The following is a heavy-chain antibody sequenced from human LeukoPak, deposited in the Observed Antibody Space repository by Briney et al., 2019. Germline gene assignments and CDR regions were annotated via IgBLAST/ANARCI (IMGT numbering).Heavy chain of an antibody. CDR3: ARVYHSGNQREFDY. CDR2: IYHGGNT. J-gene: IGHJ4*02. V-gene: IGHV4-4*02. D-gene: IGHD4-23*01. Sequence: SETLSLTCAVSGGSISSPNWWSWVRQPPGKGLAWIGEIYHGGNTNYNPSLKSRVAISVDKSKNQFSLKPSSVTAADTAVYYCARVYHSGNQREFDYWGQGTLVTVSS. CDR1: GGSISSPNW.